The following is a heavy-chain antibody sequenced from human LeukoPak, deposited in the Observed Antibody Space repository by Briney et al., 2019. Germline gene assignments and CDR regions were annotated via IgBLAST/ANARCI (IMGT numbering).Heavy chain of an antibody. D-gene: IGHD2-15*01. CDR1: GFIFSDYV. Sequence: GGSLRLSCAASGFIFSDYVMIWVRQAPGKGLEWVSGITASGDRTYYADSVKGRFTISRDNSKNTVYLQMNSLRVDDTAVYYCARRDIVVVVSASAYWGEGTLVPVSS. CDR2: ITASGDRT. V-gene: IGHV3-23*01. J-gene: IGHJ4*02. CDR3: ARRDIVVVVSASAY.